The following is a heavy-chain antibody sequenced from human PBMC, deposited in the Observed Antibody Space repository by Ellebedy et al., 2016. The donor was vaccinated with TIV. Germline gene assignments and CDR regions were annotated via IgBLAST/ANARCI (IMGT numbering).Heavy chain of an antibody. CDR1: GFNVSTNY. D-gene: IGHD3-10*01. V-gene: IGHV3-66*03. CDR2: IYRSGGT. CDR3: VKSEDYYGSGTYQNAY. Sequence: GESLKISCAASGFNVSTNYMSWVRQAPGRGLEWVSIIYRSGGTYYAGSVKGRFSISRDNSRNTLYLQMNSLRLEDTAVYYCVKSEDYYGSGTYQNAYWGQGTLVTVSS. J-gene: IGHJ4*02.